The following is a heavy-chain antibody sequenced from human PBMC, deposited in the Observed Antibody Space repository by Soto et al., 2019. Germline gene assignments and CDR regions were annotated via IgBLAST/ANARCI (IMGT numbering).Heavy chain of an antibody. Sequence: QVRLQESGPGLVKPSQTLSLTCTVSGISMSTGGYYWSWIRQHPVKGVECIGYIYYSGTTYYNPSLKSRVIISVDASKSQFSLKLSSVTAADTAVYYCATNGGYYDSSGPKYFPHWGQGTLVTVSS. D-gene: IGHD3-22*01. V-gene: IGHV4-31*04. CDR1: GISMSTGGYY. CDR2: IYYSGTT. J-gene: IGHJ1*01. CDR3: ATNGGYYDSSGPKYFPH.